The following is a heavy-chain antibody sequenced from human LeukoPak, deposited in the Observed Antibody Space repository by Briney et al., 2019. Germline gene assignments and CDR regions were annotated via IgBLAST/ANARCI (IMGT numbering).Heavy chain of an antibody. CDR1: GGSFSGYN. CDR2: INDIGNT. CDR3: ARLGSVGYYNYQYMDI. V-gene: IGHV4-34*01. J-gene: IGHJ6*03. D-gene: IGHD3-10*01. Sequence: PETLSLTCAVYGGSFSGYNWSWIRHPPGKGREWIGEINDIGNTNYDPSLRSRVTISVDTSKNQFSLSLTSATAADTAVYFCARLGSVGYYNYQYMDIWGNGTTVTVSS.